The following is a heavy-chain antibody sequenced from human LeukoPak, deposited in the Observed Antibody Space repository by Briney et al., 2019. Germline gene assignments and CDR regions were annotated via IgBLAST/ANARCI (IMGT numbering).Heavy chain of an antibody. J-gene: IGHJ3*02. CDR1: GGSISSYY. CDR3: AREMAYYDSSGYYSDAFDI. Sequence: ASETLSLTCTVSGGSISSYYWSWIRQPPGKGLEWFGYIYYSGSTNYNPSLKSRVTISVDTSKNQFSLKLSSVTAADTAVYYCAREMAYYDSSGYYSDAFDIWGQGTMVTVSS. V-gene: IGHV4-59*01. CDR2: IYYSGST. D-gene: IGHD3-22*01.